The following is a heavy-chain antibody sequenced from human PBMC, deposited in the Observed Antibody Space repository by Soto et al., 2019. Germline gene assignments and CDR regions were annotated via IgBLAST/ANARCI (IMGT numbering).Heavy chain of an antibody. CDR1: GFTFSSYA. V-gene: IGHV3-23*01. D-gene: IGHD4-17*01. J-gene: IGHJ4*02. CDR2: ISGSGGST. CDR3: AKIFSYGDEKDY. Sequence: GGSLRLSCAASGFTFSSYAMSWVRQAPGKGLGWVSAISGSGGSTYYADSVKGRFTISRDNSKNTLYLQMNSLRAKDTAVYYCAKIFSYGDEKDYWGQGTLVTVSS.